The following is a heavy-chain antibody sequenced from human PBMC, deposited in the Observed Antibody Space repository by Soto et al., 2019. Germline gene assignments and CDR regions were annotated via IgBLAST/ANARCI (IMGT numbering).Heavy chain of an antibody. J-gene: IGHJ5*02. D-gene: IGHD6-19*01. CDR1: GFIFSNYG. CDR3: AKSTAVAPGWLDP. Sequence: GGSLRLSCAASGFIFSNYGMHWVRQAPGKGLEWVAGIWYDGSNTFYSDAVKGRFSISRDNSKNTVDLQMNSLRAEDTAVYYCAKSTAVAPGWLDPWGQGIQVTVSS. V-gene: IGHV3-33*06. CDR2: IWYDGSNT.